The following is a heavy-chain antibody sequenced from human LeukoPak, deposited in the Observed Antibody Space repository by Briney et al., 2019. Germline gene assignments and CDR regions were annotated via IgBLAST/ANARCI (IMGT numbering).Heavy chain of an antibody. CDR2: ISSSGSTI. V-gene: IGHV3-11*04. CDR3: ARGGWFGELFHFYYYYMDV. Sequence: GGSLRLSCAASGFIFSDYYMSWIRQAPGKGLEWVSYISSSGSTIYYADSVKGRFTISRDNAKNSLYLQMNSLRAEDTAVYYCARGGWFGELFHFYYYYMDVWGKGTTVTISS. CDR1: GFIFSDYY. D-gene: IGHD3-10*01. J-gene: IGHJ6*03.